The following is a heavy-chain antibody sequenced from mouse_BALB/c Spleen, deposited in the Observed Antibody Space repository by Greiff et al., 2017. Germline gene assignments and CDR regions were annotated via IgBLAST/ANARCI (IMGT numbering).Heavy chain of an antibody. CDR3: TGGYGYPAWFAY. CDR1: GYTFSSYW. J-gene: IGHJ3*01. D-gene: IGHD2-2*01. CDR2: ILPGSGST. Sequence: QVQLQQSGAELMKPGASVKISCKATGYTFSSYWIEWVKQRPGHGLEWIGEILPGSGSTNYNEKFKGKATLTVDKSSSTAYMQLSSLTSEDSAVYYCTGGYGYPAWFAYWGQGTLVTVSA. V-gene: IGHV1-9*01.